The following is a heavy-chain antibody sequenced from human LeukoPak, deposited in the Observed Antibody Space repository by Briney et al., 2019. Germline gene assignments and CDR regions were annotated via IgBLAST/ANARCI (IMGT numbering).Heavy chain of an antibody. V-gene: IGHV1-18*01. CDR1: GYTFIMYG. CDR3: ARPITIFGAVSYFDY. J-gene: IGHJ4*02. CDR2: ISDYNGKT. Sequence: GASVKVSCKASGYTFIMYGISWVRQAPGQGLEWMGWISDYNGKTNYAQKLQGRVTMTTDTSTSTAYMELRSLRSDDTAVYYCARPITIFGAVSYFDYWGQGTLVTVSS. D-gene: IGHD3-3*01.